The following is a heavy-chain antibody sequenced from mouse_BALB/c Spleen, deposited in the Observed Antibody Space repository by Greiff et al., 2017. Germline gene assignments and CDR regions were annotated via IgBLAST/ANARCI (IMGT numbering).Heavy chain of an antibody. CDR3: ARSGGMITTGAMDY. Sequence: QVQLQQSGAELVKPGASVKLSCKTSGYTFTSYWIQWVKQRPGQGLGWIGEIFPGTGTTYYTEKFKGKATLTIDTSSSTAYMQLSSLTSEDSAVYFCARSGGMITTGAMDYWGQGTSVTVSS. V-gene: IGHV1S132*01. J-gene: IGHJ4*01. D-gene: IGHD2-4*01. CDR1: GYTFTSYW. CDR2: IFPGTGTT.